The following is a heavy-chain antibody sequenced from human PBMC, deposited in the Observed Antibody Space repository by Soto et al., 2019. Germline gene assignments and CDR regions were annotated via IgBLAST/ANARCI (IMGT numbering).Heavy chain of an antibody. CDR2: ISAYNGNT. V-gene: IGHV1-18*01. J-gene: IGHJ4*02. Sequence: ASVKVSCKASGYTFTSYVISWVLQAPGRGLEWMGWISAYNGNTNYAQKLQGRVTMTTDTSTSTAYMELRSLRSDDPAVYYCARDRLRYCSGGSGYCFVWGQGTLVTVSS. CDR1: GYTFTSYV. D-gene: IGHD2-15*01. CDR3: ARDRLRYCSGGSGYCFV.